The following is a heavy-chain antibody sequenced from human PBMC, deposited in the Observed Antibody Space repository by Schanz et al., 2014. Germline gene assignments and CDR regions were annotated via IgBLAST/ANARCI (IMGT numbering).Heavy chain of an antibody. CDR1: GFNVGNNY. CDR3: ASRSVYAPT. V-gene: IGHV3-66*01. Sequence: EVHLEESGGGLVQPGGSLRLSCEASGFNVGNNYMSWVRQPPGKGLECISIIYSRGGTFHADSVKGRFTISRDKSKNTLYLEMNSLRAEDTAVYYCASRSVYAPTWGQGILVTVSS. J-gene: IGHJ5*02. D-gene: IGHD2-8*01. CDR2: IYSRGGT.